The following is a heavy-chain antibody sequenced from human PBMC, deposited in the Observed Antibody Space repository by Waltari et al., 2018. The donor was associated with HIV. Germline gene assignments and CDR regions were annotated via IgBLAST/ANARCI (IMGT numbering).Heavy chain of an antibody. CDR1: DDTFTSSSYF. CDR3: ARGSGSTYGDSFDM. V-gene: IGHV4-39*02. J-gene: IGHJ3*02. Sequence: QLPLQESGPGLVKPWDTLSLTCTVSDDTFTSSSYFWGWIRQAPGKGLEWIGSVYYGGTHYYTPSLKSRATVSAGTSRRQFSLRLSAVTAEDTAIYYCARGSGSTYGDSFDMWGQGTRVIVSS. D-gene: IGHD1-26*01. CDR2: VYYGGTH.